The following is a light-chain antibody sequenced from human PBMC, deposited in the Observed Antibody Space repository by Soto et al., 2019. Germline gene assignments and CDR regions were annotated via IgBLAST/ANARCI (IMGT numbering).Light chain of an antibody. Sequence: IVLTQSSSTLYVSPGDRATRSCRASQSARSSLGWYQQKPGQPPSLLLYDVSIRATGIPARFNGSGSGTEFTLTISSLQSEDFAVYYCQQYNNWPPTFGQGTRLEI. CDR2: DVS. CDR1: QSARSS. V-gene: IGKV3-15*01. J-gene: IGKJ5*01. CDR3: QQYNNWPPT.